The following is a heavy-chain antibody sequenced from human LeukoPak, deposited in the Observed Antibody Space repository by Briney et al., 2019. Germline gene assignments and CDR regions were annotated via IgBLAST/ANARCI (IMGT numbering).Heavy chain of an antibody. Sequence: PGASVKASCKASGYTFTGYYMHWVRQAPGQGLEWMGWINPNSGGTNYAQKFQGRVTMTRDTSISTAYMELSRLRSDDTAVYYCARVKMVRGVTFYFDYWGQGTLVTVSS. J-gene: IGHJ4*02. V-gene: IGHV1-2*02. CDR3: ARVKMVRGVTFYFDY. CDR1: GYTFTGYY. CDR2: INPNSGGT. D-gene: IGHD3-10*01.